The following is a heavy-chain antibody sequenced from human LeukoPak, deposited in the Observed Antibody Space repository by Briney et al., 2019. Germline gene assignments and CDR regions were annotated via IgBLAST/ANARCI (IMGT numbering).Heavy chain of an antibody. Sequence: SGTLSLTCAVSGGSISRNTWWSWARQPPRKGLEWIAEIHDSGRTNYNPSLKSRVTISVDKSKNQFSLQLASMTAADTAVYYCARDHGYYDFWSGSDYWGQGTLVTVSS. J-gene: IGHJ4*02. CDR2: IHDSGRT. D-gene: IGHD3-3*01. V-gene: IGHV4-4*02. CDR3: ARDHGYYDFWSGSDY. CDR1: GGSISRNTW.